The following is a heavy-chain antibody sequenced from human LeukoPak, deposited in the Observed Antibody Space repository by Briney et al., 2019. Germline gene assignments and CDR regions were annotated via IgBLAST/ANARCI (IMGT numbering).Heavy chain of an antibody. J-gene: IGHJ4*02. CDR3: ARGDYYYDSSGPQLDY. D-gene: IGHD3-22*01. Sequence: GASVKVSCKASGYTFTSYGISWVRQAPGQGLEWMGWISAYNGNTNYAQKLQGRVTMTTDTSTSTAYMELRSLRSDDTAAYYCARGDYYYDSSGPQLDYWGQGTLVTVSS. V-gene: IGHV1-18*01. CDR1: GYTFTSYG. CDR2: ISAYNGNT.